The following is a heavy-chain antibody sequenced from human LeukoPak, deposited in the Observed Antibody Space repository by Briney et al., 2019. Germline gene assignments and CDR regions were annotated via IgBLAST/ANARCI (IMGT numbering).Heavy chain of an antibody. CDR3: ASRWPLDY. Sequence: PGGSLRLSCAASGFTFSTYSMNWVRQAPGKGLEWVLYISGSSSTIYYADSVKGRFTISRDNAKNLLYLEMNSLRAEDTAVYYCASRWPLDYWGQGTLVTVSS. D-gene: IGHD4-23*01. J-gene: IGHJ4*02. V-gene: IGHV3-48*01. CDR1: GFTFSTYS. CDR2: ISGSSSTI.